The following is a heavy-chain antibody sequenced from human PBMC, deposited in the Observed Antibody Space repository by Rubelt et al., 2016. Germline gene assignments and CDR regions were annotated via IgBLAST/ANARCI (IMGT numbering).Heavy chain of an antibody. J-gene: IGHJ4*02. D-gene: IGHD1-26*01. CDR3: ARETSGSYSSDY. V-gene: IGHV4-34*01. Sequence: QVQLQQWGAGLLKPSETLSLTCAVYGGSFSGYYWSWIRQPPGKGLEWIGEINHSGSTNYNPSRKVRVTRSVDTSKDQVSLKLSSVTAADTAVYYCARETSGSYSSDYWGQGTLVTVSS. CDR2: INHSGST. CDR1: GGSFSGYY.